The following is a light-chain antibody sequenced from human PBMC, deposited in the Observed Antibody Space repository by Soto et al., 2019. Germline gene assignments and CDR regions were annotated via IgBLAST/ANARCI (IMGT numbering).Light chain of an antibody. CDR3: MQALQTPRT. J-gene: IGKJ2*01. Sequence: DIVMTQSPLSLPVTPGEPASISCRSSQSLLHSNGYNYLDWYLQKPGQSPQLLIYMGSNRASGVPDRFSGGGSGTDFTLKLSRVEAEDVGVYYCMQALQTPRTFGQGTKLEIK. V-gene: IGKV2-28*01. CDR1: QSLLHSNGYNY. CDR2: MGS.